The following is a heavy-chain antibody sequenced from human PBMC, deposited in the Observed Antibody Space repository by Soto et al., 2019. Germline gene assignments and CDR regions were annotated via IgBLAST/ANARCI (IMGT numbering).Heavy chain of an antibody. CDR1: GFTVSSNY. D-gene: IGHD3-3*01. CDR2: IYSGGST. CDR3: ARDSAFWSGYYSPHYYGMDV. J-gene: IGHJ6*02. V-gene: IGHV3-66*01. Sequence: EVQLVESGGGLVQPGGSLRLSCAASGFTVSSNYMSWVRQAPGKGLEWVSVIYSGGSTYYADSVKGRFTISRDNSKNTLYLQMNSLRAEDTAVYYCARDSAFWSGYYSPHYYGMDVWGQGTTVTVSS.